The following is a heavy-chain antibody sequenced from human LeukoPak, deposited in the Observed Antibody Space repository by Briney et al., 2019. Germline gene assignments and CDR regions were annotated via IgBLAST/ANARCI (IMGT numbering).Heavy chain of an antibody. CDR3: ARDHDFGGYFDY. Sequence: GGSLRLSCAASGFTFSSYAMHWVRQAPGKGLEWVAVISYDGSNKYYADSVKGRFTISRDKSKNTLYLQMNSLRAEDTAVYYCARDHDFGGYFDYWGQGTLVTVSS. D-gene: IGHD3-10*01. V-gene: IGHV3-30-3*01. CDR1: GFTFSSYA. CDR2: ISYDGSNK. J-gene: IGHJ4*02.